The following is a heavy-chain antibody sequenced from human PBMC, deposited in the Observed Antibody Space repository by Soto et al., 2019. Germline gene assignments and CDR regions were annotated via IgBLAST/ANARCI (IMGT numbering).Heavy chain of an antibody. Sequence: QVQLMESGAEVKKPGASVKVSCKASGYTFTNYGISWVRQAPGQGLEWMGWISGYNGNTKYAQKFQGRVTMTTDTPTNTAYMDLRSLRSDDTAVYYCARDREYYYDSSGNYYYHYGMDVWGQGTTVTVS. D-gene: IGHD3-22*01. J-gene: IGHJ6*02. V-gene: IGHV1-18*04. CDR3: ARDREYYYDSSGNYYYHYGMDV. CDR1: GYTFTNYG. CDR2: ISGYNGNT.